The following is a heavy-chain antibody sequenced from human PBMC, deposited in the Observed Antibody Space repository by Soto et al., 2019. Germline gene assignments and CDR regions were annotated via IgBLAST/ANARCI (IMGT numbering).Heavy chain of an antibody. D-gene: IGHD3-22*01. CDR3: ARLTLAQDSSGYHIFDY. V-gene: IGHV1-3*01. J-gene: IGHJ4*02. CDR1: GYTFTVYA. CDR2: INAGNGNT. Sequence: ASVKVSCKASGYTFTVYAMHWVRQAPGQRLEWMGWINAGNGNTKYSQKFQGRVTMSVDRSINTAYLEWSSLKASDSAMYYCARLTLAQDSSGYHIFDYWGLGTLVTVSS.